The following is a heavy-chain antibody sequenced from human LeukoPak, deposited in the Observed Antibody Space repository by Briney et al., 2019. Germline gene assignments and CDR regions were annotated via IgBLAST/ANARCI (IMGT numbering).Heavy chain of an antibody. CDR1: GGSISSYY. CDR3: ARQVVAVAPFGY. V-gene: IGHV4-59*08. J-gene: IGHJ4*02. Sequence: KSSETLSLTCTVSGGSISSYYWSWIRQPPGKGLEWIGYIYYSGTTNYNPSLETRVTISVDTSKNQLSLKLSSVTAADTAVYYCARQVVAVAPFGYWGQGTLVTVSS. D-gene: IGHD2-2*01. CDR2: IYYSGTT.